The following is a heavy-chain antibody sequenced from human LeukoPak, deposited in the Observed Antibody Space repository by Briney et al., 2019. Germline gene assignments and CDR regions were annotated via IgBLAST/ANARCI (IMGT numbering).Heavy chain of an antibody. Sequence: PGGSLRLSCAASGFTFSSYAMSWVRQAPGKGLEWVSAISGSGGSTYYADSVKGRFTISRDNSKNTLYLQMNSLRAEDTAVYYCAKDASGYCSGGSCYYGGSFDYWGQGTLVTVSS. CDR2: ISGSGGST. CDR3: AKDASGYCSGGSCYYGGSFDY. CDR1: GFTFSSYA. D-gene: IGHD2-15*01. J-gene: IGHJ4*02. V-gene: IGHV3-23*01.